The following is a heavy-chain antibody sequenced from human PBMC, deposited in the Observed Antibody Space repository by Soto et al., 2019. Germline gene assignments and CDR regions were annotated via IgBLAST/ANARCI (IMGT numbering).Heavy chain of an antibody. CDR1: GFTFSSYS. Sequence: PGGSLRLSCAASGFTFSSYSMSWVRQAPGKGLEWVSAISGSGGSTYYADSVKGRFTISRDNAKNTLYLQMNSLRDEDTAVYYCARVIIYYDSSGYYWGDYYYYGMDVWGQGTTVTVSS. J-gene: IGHJ6*02. CDR2: ISGSGGST. D-gene: IGHD3-22*01. CDR3: ARVIIYYDSSGYYWGDYYYYGMDV. V-gene: IGHV3-23*01.